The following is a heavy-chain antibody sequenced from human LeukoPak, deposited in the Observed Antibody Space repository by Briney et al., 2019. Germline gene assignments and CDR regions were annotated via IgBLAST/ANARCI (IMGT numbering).Heavy chain of an antibody. CDR3: ARAWSIGWYYFDY. CDR2: ISGSGVST. Sequence: GGSLRLSCAASGFTFSSYAMSWIRQAPGKGLEWVSAISGSGVSTYYADSVKGRFTISRDNSKNTLYLQMNSLRAEDTAVYYCARAWSIGWYYFDYWGQGTLVTVSS. J-gene: IGHJ4*02. V-gene: IGHV3-23*01. D-gene: IGHD6-19*01. CDR1: GFTFSSYA.